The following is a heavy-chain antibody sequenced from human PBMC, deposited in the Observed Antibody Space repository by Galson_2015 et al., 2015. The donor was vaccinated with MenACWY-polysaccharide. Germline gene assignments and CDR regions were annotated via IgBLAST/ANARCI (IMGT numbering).Heavy chain of an antibody. CDR3: ARDWGGSYSRFDY. CDR1: GFTFSGYA. V-gene: IGHV3-7*01. CDR2: ISGSGREI. D-gene: IGHD1-26*01. Sequence: SLRLSCAASGFTFSGYAMSWVRQAPGKGLEWVSDISGSGREIYYVDSVKDRFTISRDNAKNSLYLQMNSLRAEDTAVYYCARDWGGSYSRFDYWGKGTLVTVSS. J-gene: IGHJ4*02.